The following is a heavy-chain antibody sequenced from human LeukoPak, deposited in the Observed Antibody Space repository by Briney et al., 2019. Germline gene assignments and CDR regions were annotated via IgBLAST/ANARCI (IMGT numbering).Heavy chain of an antibody. D-gene: IGHD3-22*01. CDR3: ARRSVVVITAVHGFDY. J-gene: IGHJ4*02. Sequence: SETLSLTCAVSGYSISSGYYWSWIRQPPGKGLEWIEEINHSGGTNYNPSLKSRVTISVDTSKNQFSLKLSSVTAADTAVYYCARRSVVVITAVHGFDYWGQGTLVTVSS. CDR2: INHSGGT. V-gene: IGHV4-34*01. CDR1: GYSISSGYY.